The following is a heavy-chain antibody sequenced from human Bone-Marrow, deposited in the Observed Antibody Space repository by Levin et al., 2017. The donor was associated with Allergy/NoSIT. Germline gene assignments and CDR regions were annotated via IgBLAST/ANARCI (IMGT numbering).Heavy chain of an antibody. J-gene: IGHJ4*02. CDR2: IDPSDPYP. CDR1: GNSFTSYW. CDR3: AITPHDYGDYGFDY. V-gene: IGHV5-10-1*01. Sequence: GESLKISCQVSGNSFTSYWISWVRQMPGKGLEWMGRIDPSDPYPNYSPSFQGLVTISGDKSISTASLQWDSLKASDTAMYYCAITPHDYGDYGFDYWGQGTLVTVSS. D-gene: IGHD4-17*01.